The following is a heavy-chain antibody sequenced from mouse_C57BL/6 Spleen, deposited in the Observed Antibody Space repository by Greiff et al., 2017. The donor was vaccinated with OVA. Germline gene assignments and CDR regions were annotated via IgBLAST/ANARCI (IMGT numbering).Heavy chain of an antibody. V-gene: IGHV1-69*01. CDR1: GYTFTSYW. CDR3: ANGPVHFDY. Sequence: QVQLQQPGAELVMPGASVKLSCKASGYTFTSYWMHWVKQRPGQGLEWIGEIDPSDSYTNYNQKFKGKSTLTVDKSSSTAYMQLSSLTSENSAVYYGANGPVHFDYWGQGTTLTVSS. J-gene: IGHJ2*01. CDR2: IDPSDSYT.